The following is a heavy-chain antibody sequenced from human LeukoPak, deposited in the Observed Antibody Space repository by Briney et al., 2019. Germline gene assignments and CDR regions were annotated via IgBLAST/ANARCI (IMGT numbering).Heavy chain of an antibody. CDR3: ARQLTSGDCDY. CDR1: GYSFTSYW. J-gene: IGHJ4*02. Sequence: GESLRISCQGSGYSFTSYWICWVRQMPGRGLEWMGRIDPADSQTNYSPSFQGHVTISADKSISAVYLQWSTLKASDTAMYYCARQLTSGDCDYWGQGTLVTVSS. CDR2: IDPADSQT. D-gene: IGHD1-1*01. V-gene: IGHV5-10-1*01.